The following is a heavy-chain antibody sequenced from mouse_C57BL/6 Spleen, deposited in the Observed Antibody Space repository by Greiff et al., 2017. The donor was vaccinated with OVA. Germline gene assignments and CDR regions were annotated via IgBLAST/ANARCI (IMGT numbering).Heavy chain of an antibody. CDR2: IYPRSGNT. CDR3: ARSEETAQAWFAY. Sequence: QVQLQQSGAELARPGASVKLSCKASGYTFTSYGISWVKQRTGQGLEWIGEIYPRSGNTYYNEKFKGKATLTADKSSSTAYMELRSLTSEDSAVYFCARSEETAQAWFAYWGQGTLVTVSA. J-gene: IGHJ3*01. D-gene: IGHD3-2*02. V-gene: IGHV1-81*01. CDR1: GYTFTSYG.